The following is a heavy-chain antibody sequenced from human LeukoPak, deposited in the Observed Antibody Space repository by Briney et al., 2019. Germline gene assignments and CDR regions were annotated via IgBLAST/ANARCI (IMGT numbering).Heavy chain of an antibody. CDR3: AKNRALHEIDY. V-gene: IGHV3-23*01. CDR2: ISGSGGST. J-gene: IGHJ4*02. CDR1: GFAFSTYA. D-gene: IGHD2-21*01. Sequence: PGGSLRLSCAASGFAFSTYAMGWVRQAPGKGLEWVSGISGSGGSTYYADSVKGRFTISRDNSKNTLYLQMNSLIAGDTAIYYCAKNRALHEIDYWGQGTLVTVSS.